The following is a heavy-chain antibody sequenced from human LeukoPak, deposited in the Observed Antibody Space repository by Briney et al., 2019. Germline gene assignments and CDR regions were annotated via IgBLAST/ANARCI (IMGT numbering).Heavy chain of an antibody. V-gene: IGHV1-18*01. D-gene: IGHD3-3*01. Sequence: ASVKVSCKASGYTFSSYGISWVRQAPGQGLEWMGWISAYNGNTNYAQKLQGRVTMTTDTSTSTAYMELRSLRSDDTAVYYCARGEQWSYDFWSGYYDYWGQGTLVTVSS. CDR1: GYTFSSYG. CDR2: ISAYNGNT. J-gene: IGHJ4*02. CDR3: ARGEQWSYDFWSGYYDY.